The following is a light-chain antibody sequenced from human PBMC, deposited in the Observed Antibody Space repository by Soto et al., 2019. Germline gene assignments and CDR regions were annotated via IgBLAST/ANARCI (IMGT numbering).Light chain of an antibody. Sequence: EIVLTQSPGTLSLSPGERATLSCRASQSISSSFLAWYQQRPGQAPRLLIYGASYRATGVPDRFSGSGSGTDFTLTISRLEPEDFAVFYCQQYGDSPYTFGQGTKLDIK. CDR1: QSISSSF. CDR2: GAS. V-gene: IGKV3-20*01. J-gene: IGKJ2*01. CDR3: QQYGDSPYT.